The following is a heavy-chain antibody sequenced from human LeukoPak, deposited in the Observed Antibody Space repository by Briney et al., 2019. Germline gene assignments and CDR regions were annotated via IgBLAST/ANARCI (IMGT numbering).Heavy chain of an antibody. CDR2: ISASGIST. CDR1: GFTFSNYA. J-gene: IGHJ4*02. Sequence: GGSLRLSCGASGFTFSNYAMSWVRQAPGKGLEWVSAISASGISTYYADSVKGRFTISRDNSKNTLYLQMNSLRADDTAVYYCARDSGCCSSTTCRLEYWGQGTLVTVSS. CDR3: ARDSGCCSSTTCRLEY. D-gene: IGHD2-2*01. V-gene: IGHV3-23*01.